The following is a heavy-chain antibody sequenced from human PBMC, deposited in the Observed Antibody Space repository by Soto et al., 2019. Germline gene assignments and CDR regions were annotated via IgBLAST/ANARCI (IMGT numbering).Heavy chain of an antibody. D-gene: IGHD1-1*01. CDR3: SRDYEAYNPYYYYYGMDV. Sequence: QVQLVQSGAEVKKPGSSVKVSCKASGGTFSSYAISWVRQAPGQGLEWMGGIIPIFGTANYAQKFQGRVTITTDESPGTAYMELRSLRSEDTAVYYWSRDYEAYNPYYYYYGMDVWGQGTTVTVSS. J-gene: IGHJ6*02. V-gene: IGHV1-69*05. CDR2: IIPIFGTA. CDR1: GGTFSSYA.